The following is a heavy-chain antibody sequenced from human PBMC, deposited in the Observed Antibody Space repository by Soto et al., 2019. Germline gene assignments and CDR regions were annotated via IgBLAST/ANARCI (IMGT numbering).Heavy chain of an antibody. V-gene: IGHV3-21*01. CDR1: GFTFSSYS. Sequence: GGSLRLSCAASGFTFSSYSMNWVRQAPGKGLEWVSSISSSSSYIYYADSVKGRFTISRDNAKNSLYLQMNSLRAEDTAVYYCARDSQVRFLEWSNYYYYYYMDVWGKGTTVTVSS. CDR3: ARDSQVRFLEWSNYYYYYYMDV. D-gene: IGHD3-3*01. J-gene: IGHJ6*03. CDR2: ISSSSSYI.